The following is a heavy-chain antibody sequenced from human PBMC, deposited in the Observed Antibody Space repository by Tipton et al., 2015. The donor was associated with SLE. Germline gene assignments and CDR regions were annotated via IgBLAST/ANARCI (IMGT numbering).Heavy chain of an antibody. V-gene: IGHV3-23*01. CDR1: GFNFRNYA. CDR2: ISGNGENT. J-gene: IGHJ4*02. D-gene: IGHD3-22*01. Sequence: SLRLSCAASGFNFRNYAMSWVRQPAGKGLEWVSGISGNGENTFYSDSVKGRFTISRDNSKSTVYLQMNRLRADDTATYYCAKFFAAGIVVVLPGEDSWGQGTLVSVSS. CDR3: AKFFAAGIVVVLPGEDS.